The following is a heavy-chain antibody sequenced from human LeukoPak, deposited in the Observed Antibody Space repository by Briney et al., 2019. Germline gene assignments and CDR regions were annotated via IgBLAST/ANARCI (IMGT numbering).Heavy chain of an antibody. CDR1: GFTSSSYA. CDR3: AKGGRGTTGTTGTRLDY. Sequence: GGSLRLSCAASGFTSSSYAMSWVRQAPGKGLEWVSAISGSGGSTYYADSVKGRFTISRDNSKNTLYLQMNSLRAEDMAVYYCAKGGRGTTGTTGTRLDYWGQGTLVTVSS. J-gene: IGHJ4*02. CDR2: ISGSGGST. V-gene: IGHV3-23*01. D-gene: IGHD1-1*01.